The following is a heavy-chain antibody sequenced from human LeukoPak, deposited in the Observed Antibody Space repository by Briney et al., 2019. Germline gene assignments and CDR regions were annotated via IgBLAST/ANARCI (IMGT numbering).Heavy chain of an antibody. CDR2: MNPNSGNT. V-gene: IGHV1-8*01. CDR3: ARDLGYSYGYVY. J-gene: IGHJ4*02. D-gene: IGHD5-18*01. Sequence: ASVKVSCKASGYTFTSYDINWVRQATGQGLEWMGWMNPNSGNTGYAQKFQGRVTMTRNTSISTAYMELSSLRSEDTAVYYCARDLGYSYGYVYWGQGTLVTVSS. CDR1: GYTFTSYD.